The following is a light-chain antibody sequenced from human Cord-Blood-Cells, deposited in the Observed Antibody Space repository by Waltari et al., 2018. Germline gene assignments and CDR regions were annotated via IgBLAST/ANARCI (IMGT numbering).Light chain of an antibody. J-gene: IGLJ1*01. CDR2: DVS. CDR3: SSYTSSSTYV. Sequence: SALTQPASVSGSPGQSITISCTGTSSDVDGYTYVSWYQQHPGKAPKLMIYDVSKRPSGVSNRFSGSKSGNTASLTISGLQAEDEADYYCSSYTSSSTYVFGTGTKVTVL. CDR1: SSDVDGYTY. V-gene: IGLV2-14*01.